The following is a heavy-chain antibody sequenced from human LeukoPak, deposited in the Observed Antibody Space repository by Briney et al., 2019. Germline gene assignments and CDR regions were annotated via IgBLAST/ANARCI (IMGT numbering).Heavy chain of an antibody. Sequence: SQTLSLTCTVSGGSISSGDYYWSWIRQPPGKGLEWIGYIYYSGSTYYNPSLKSRVTISVDTSKNQFSLKLSSVTAADTAVYYCARWSYGSGGGGFDPWGQGTLVTVSS. CDR1: GGSISSGDYY. CDR2: IYYSGST. D-gene: IGHD3-10*01. CDR3: ARWSYGSGGGGFDP. J-gene: IGHJ5*02. V-gene: IGHV4-30-4*08.